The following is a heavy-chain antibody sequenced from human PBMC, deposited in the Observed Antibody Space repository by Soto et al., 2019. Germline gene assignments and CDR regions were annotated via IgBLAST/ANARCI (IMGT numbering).Heavy chain of an antibody. CDR1: GFTFSDYY. J-gene: IGHJ4*02. D-gene: IGHD1-1*01. CDR3: ARSGDNYNRLDY. Sequence: GGSLRLSCEGSGFTFSDYYISWIRQAPGKGLEWISYSSNSGTFSRYADSVKGRFSISRDNTKDLLYLQMNSLRAEDTAVYYCARSGDNYNRLDYWGQGTPVTVSS. CDR2: SSNSGTFS. V-gene: IGHV3-11*06.